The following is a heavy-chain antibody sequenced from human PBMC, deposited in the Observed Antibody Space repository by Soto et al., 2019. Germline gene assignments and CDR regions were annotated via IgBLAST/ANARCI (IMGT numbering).Heavy chain of an antibody. CDR2: IYTSGST. CDR3: AREEGIAAADHYYYYGMDV. V-gene: IGHV4-4*07. CDR1: GGSIISYY. Sequence: ASETLSLTCTVSGGSIISYYWSWIRQPAGKGLEWIGRIYTSGSTNYNPSLKSRVTMSVDTSKNQFSLKLSSVTAADTAVYYCAREEGIAAADHYYYYGMDVWGQGTTVTVS. D-gene: IGHD6-13*01. J-gene: IGHJ6*02.